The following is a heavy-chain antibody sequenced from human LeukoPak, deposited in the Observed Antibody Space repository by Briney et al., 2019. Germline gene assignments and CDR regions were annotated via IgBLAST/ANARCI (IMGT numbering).Heavy chain of an antibody. CDR3: VRDLVVGVAEYFDH. CDR2: VNTDGRDT. V-gene: IGHV3-7*01. J-gene: IGHJ1*01. Sequence: GGSLRLSCAASGFNFKNYWMTWIRQLPGRGLEWVANVNTDGRDTYYLDSVRGRSTIFRDNARSSLYLQMSGLRDDDTAVYYCVRDLVVGVAEYFDHWGRGTLDRVS. D-gene: IGHD1-26*01. CDR1: GFNFKNYW.